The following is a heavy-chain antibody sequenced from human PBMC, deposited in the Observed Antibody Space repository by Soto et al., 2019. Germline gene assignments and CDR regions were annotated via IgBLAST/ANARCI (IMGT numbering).Heavy chain of an antibody. CDR1: GFTFSSYS. CDR2: ISGSGGYI. CDR3: ARDRQSTPWYAADY. J-gene: IGHJ4*02. Sequence: GGSLRLSCEGSGFTFSSYSMNWVRQAPGKGLEWVSSISGSGGYIYYADSVKGRFTISRDNAKNSLYLQMTSLRDEDTALYYCARDRQSTPWYAADYWGQGSLVTVSS. V-gene: IGHV3-21*01. D-gene: IGHD6-13*01.